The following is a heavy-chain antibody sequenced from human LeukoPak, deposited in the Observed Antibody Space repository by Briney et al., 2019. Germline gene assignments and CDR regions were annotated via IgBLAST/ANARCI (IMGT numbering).Heavy chain of an antibody. Sequence: SVTVSCKASGGTFSIYAISWVRQAPGQGLEWMGGIIPIFGTANYAQKFQGRVTITADESTSTAYMELSSLRSEDTAVYYCARGSWFGELPNWFDPWGQGTLVTVSS. V-gene: IGHV1-69*13. CDR3: ARGSWFGELPNWFDP. CDR2: IIPIFGTA. CDR1: GGTFSIYA. J-gene: IGHJ5*02. D-gene: IGHD3-10*01.